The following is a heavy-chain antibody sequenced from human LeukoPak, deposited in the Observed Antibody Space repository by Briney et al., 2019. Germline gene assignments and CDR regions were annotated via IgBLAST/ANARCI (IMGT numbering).Heavy chain of an antibody. D-gene: IGHD2-21*02. CDR3: AREYGSGLAYCGGDCPGAFDI. CDR1: GYTFTSYD. CDR2: MNPNSGNT. J-gene: IGHJ3*02. Sequence: ASVKVSCKASGYTFTSYDINWVRQATGQGLEWMGWMNPNSGNTGYAQKFQGRVTMTRDTSISTAHMELSRLRSDDTAVYYCAREYGSGLAYCGGDCPGAFDIWGQGTMVTVSS. V-gene: IGHV1-8*01.